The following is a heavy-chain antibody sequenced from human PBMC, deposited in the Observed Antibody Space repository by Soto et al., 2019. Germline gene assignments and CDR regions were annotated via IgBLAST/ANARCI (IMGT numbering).Heavy chain of an antibody. D-gene: IGHD3-16*01. Sequence: ASVKVSCKASGYTFTSYDINWVRQATGQGLEWMGWMNPNSGNTGYAQKFQGRVTMTRNTSISTAYMVLGSLRSEDTAVYYCARRNSMAKDYYYYYYYMDVWGKGTTVTVSS. CDR2: MNPNSGNT. J-gene: IGHJ6*03. V-gene: IGHV1-8*01. CDR1: GYTFTSYD. CDR3: ARRNSMAKDYYYYYYYMDV.